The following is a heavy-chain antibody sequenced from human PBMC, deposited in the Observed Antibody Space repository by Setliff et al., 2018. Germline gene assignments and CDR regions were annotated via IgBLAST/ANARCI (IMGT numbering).Heavy chain of an antibody. D-gene: IGHD3-3*01. V-gene: IGHV1-46*01. CDR1: GYTFTTYY. CDR3: ARGPTIFGAIYYLDI. CDR2: INPGDGST. J-gene: IGHJ6*03. Sequence: GASVKVSCKASGYTFTTYYMHWVRQAPGQGLEWMGVINPGDGSTTYAQKFQGRGTMTRDTSTNTVYLQLNSLRFEDRAVYYCARGPTIFGAIYYLDIWGKGTTVTVSS.